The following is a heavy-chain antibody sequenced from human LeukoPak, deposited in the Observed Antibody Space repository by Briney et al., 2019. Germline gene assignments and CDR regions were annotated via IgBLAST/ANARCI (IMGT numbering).Heavy chain of an antibody. CDR1: GGTFSSYA. J-gene: IGHJ3*02. D-gene: IGHD3-22*01. V-gene: IGHV1-69*13. CDR3: ARPWYYYDSSGYSDPSDAFDI. CDR2: IIPIFGTA. Sequence: SVKVSCKASGGTFSSYAISWVRQAPGQGLEWMGRIIPIFGTANYAQKFQGRVTITADESTSTAYMELSSLRSEDTAVYYCARPWYYYDSSGYSDPSDAFDIWGQGTMVTVSS.